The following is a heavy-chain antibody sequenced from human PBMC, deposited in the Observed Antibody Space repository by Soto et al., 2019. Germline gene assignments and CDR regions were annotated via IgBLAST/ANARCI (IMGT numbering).Heavy chain of an antibody. Sequence: QVQLVQSGAEVKKPGSSVKVSCKASGGTFSSYAISWVRQAPGQGLGGMGGFFPILGTANYAQKFQGRVTITADESTSTAYMELSSLRSEDTAVYYCARGPYGGNRNPYFDYWGQGTLVTVSS. CDR1: GGTFSSYA. V-gene: IGHV1-69*01. CDR3: ARGPYGGNRNPYFDY. CDR2: FFPILGTA. J-gene: IGHJ4*02. D-gene: IGHD4-17*01.